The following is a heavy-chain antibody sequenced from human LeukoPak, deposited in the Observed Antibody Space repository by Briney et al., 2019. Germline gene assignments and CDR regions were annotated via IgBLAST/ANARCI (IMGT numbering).Heavy chain of an antibody. V-gene: IGHV4-38-2*02. D-gene: IGHD5-24*01. Sequence: SETLSLTCTVSGYSISSGYYWGWIRQPPGKGLEWIGSIYHSGSTYYNPSLKSRVTISVDTSKNQFSLKLSSVTAADTAVYYCARDRVATTIKPFDYWGQGTLVTVSS. CDR2: IYHSGST. J-gene: IGHJ4*02. CDR1: GYSISSGYY. CDR3: ARDRVATTIKPFDY.